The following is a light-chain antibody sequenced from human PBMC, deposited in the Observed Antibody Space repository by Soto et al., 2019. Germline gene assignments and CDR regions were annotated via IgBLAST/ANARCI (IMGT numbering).Light chain of an antibody. Sequence: DLVMTQSPLSLPVTPGEPASISCRSSQSLLHSNGYTYLDWYLQKPGQSPQLLIYLGSNRASGVPDRFSGSGSGTDFTLKISRVEAEDDGVYYCMQGLQTPWTFGQGTKVEIK. CDR3: MQGLQTPWT. J-gene: IGKJ1*01. V-gene: IGKV2-28*01. CDR1: QSLLHSNGYTY. CDR2: LGS.